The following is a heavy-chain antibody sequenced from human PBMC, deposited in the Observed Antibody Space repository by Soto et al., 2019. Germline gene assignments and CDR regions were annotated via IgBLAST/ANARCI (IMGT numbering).Heavy chain of an antibody. J-gene: IGHJ5*02. CDR3: ARRMGSSSFPGFNWFDP. CDR1: GYSFTSYW. Sequence: PGESLKISCKGSGYSFTSYWIGWVRQMPGKGLEWMGIIYPGDSDTRYSPSFQGQVTISADKSISTAYLQWSSLKASDTAMYYCARRMGSSSFPGFNWFDPWGQGTLVTVSS. D-gene: IGHD6-6*01. V-gene: IGHV5-51*01. CDR2: IYPGDSDT.